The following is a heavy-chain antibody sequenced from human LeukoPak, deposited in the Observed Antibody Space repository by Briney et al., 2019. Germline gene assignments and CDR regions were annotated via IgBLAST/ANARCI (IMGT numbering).Heavy chain of an antibody. V-gene: IGHV3-74*01. Sequence: PSGGSLRLSCAASGNYWMHWVRQAPGKGLVWVSHINSDGSWTSYADSVKGRFTISKDNAKNTVYLQMNSLRAEDTAVYYCVSFYETYWGRGTLVTVS. CDR2: INSDGSWT. D-gene: IGHD2/OR15-2a*01. CDR1: GNYW. J-gene: IGHJ4*02. CDR3: VSFYETY.